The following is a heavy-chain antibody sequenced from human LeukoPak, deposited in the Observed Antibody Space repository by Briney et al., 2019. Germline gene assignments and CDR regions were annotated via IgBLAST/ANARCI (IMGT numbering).Heavy chain of an antibody. D-gene: IGHD1-26*01. V-gene: IGHV3-23*01. Sequence: GGSLRLSCAASGFTFSSYAMSWDRQAPGKGLEWVSAISGSGGSTYYADSVKGRFTISRDNSKNTLYLQMNSLRAEDTAVYYCAKVDRSGSYSLWFDPWGQGTLVTVSS. CDR2: ISGSGGST. CDR3: AKVDRSGSYSLWFDP. J-gene: IGHJ5*02. CDR1: GFTFSSYA.